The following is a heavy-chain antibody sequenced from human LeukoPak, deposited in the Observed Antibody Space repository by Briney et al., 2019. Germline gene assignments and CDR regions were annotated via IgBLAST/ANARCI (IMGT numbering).Heavy chain of an antibody. J-gene: IGHJ6*02. CDR2: MNPNSGNT. CDR1: GYTFTSYD. V-gene: IGHV1-8*01. D-gene: IGHD2-2*01. Sequence: ASVKVSCKASGYTFTSYDINWVRQATGQGLEWMGWMNPNSGNTGYAQKFQGRVTMTRNTSIGTAYMELSSLRSEDTAVYYCARSIVVVPAAMAEGYYYGMDVWGQGTTVTVSS. CDR3: ARSIVVVPAAMAEGYYYGMDV.